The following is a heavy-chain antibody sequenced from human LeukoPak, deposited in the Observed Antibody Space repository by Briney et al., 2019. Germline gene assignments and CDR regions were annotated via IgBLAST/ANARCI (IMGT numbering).Heavy chain of an antibody. CDR3: ARGTGNYYFHMDG. Sequence: GGSLRLSCAASGFTFSSYGMHWVRQAPGKGLEWVAVIWYDGSDKYYAESVKGRFTISRDNSKNTLYLQMNSLRAEDTALYYCARGTGNYYFHMDGWGQGTTVTVSS. V-gene: IGHV3-33*01. J-gene: IGHJ6*02. CDR1: GFTFSSYG. CDR2: IWYDGSDK. D-gene: IGHD1-1*01.